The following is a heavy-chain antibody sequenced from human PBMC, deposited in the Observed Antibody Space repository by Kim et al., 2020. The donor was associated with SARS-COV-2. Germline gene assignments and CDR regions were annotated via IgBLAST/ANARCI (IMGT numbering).Heavy chain of an antibody. CDR1: GFTFSDYY. CDR2: ISSSGSTI. Sequence: GGSLRLSCAASGFTFSDYYMSWIRQAPGKGLEWVSYISSSGSTIYYADSVKGRFTISRDNAKNSLYLQMNSLRAEDTAVYYCARGYCSGGSGYAGEDWFDPWGEGPLVTVSS. D-gene: IGHD2-15*01. J-gene: IGHJ5*02. V-gene: IGHV3-11*04. CDR3: ARGYCSGGSGYAGEDWFDP.